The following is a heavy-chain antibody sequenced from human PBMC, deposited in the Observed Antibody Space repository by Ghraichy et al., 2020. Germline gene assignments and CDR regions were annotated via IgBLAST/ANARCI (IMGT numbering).Heavy chain of an antibody. J-gene: IGHJ4*02. CDR3: VGSYGWLSHY. CDR2: IRQDGSEK. V-gene: IGHV3-7*03. D-gene: IGHD3-16*01. Sequence: GGSLRLSCGASGFTSSPYWMSWVRQAPGKGLEWVANIRQDGSEKEYLDSVKGRFTISIDNAKTSVYLQMSSLRAEDTAVYYCVGSYGWLSHYWCQGTLVTVAS. CDR1: GFTSSPYW.